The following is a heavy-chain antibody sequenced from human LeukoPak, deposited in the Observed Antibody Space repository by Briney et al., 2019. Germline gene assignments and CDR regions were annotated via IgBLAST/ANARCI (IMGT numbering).Heavy chain of an antibody. D-gene: IGHD3-3*01. CDR2: VYTSGST. J-gene: IGHJ4*02. V-gene: IGHV4-61*02. CDR1: GGSISSGSYF. Sequence: SQTLSPTCTVSGGSISSGSYFWGWIGQPAGKGLEWIGRVYTSGSTNYNPSLKSRVTISVDTSKNQFSLKLSSVTAADTAVYYCARGYYDFWSGYPSFDYWGQGTLVTVSS. CDR3: ARGYYDFWSGYPSFDY.